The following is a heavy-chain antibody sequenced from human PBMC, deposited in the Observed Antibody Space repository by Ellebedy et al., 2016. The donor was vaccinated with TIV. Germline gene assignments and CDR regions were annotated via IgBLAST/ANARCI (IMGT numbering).Heavy chain of an antibody. V-gene: IGHV4-34*01. CDR1: GASISSYY. D-gene: IGHD4-17*01. J-gene: IGHJ4*02. Sequence: SETLSLTCSVSGASISSYYWTWIRQPAGKGLEWIGEIYHGGSISYNPSLKSRVAISADTSKNQFSLTLSSVTAADTALYYCAVLTTQPPKATYWGQGTLVTVSS. CDR2: IYHGGSI. CDR3: AVLTTQPPKATY.